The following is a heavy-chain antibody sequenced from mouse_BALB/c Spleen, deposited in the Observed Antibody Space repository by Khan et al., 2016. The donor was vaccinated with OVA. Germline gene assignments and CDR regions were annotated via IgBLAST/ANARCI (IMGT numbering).Heavy chain of an antibody. Sequence: QVQLQQSGAELVKPGASVKLSCKASGYTFTSYYMYWVKQRPGQGLEWIGEINPSNGGTNFNEKFKSKATLTVDTSSSTAYLQLSSLTSEDSAVYYCTIYGYDAWFAYWGQGTLVTVSA. D-gene: IGHD2-2*01. V-gene: IGHV1S81*02. CDR2: INPSNGGT. J-gene: IGHJ3*01. CDR3: TIYGYDAWFAY. CDR1: GYTFTSYY.